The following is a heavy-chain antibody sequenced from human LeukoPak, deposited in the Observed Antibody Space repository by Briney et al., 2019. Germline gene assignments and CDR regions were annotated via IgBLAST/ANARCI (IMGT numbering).Heavy chain of an antibody. CDR3: ARPTVTGEYHYYYMDV. J-gene: IGHJ6*03. D-gene: IGHD4-11*01. Sequence: ASVKVSCKASGGTFSSYAISWVRQAPGQGLEWMGGIIPVFGTANYAQKFQGRVTITADESTSTAYMELSSLRSEDTAVYYCARPTVTGEYHYYYMDVWGKGTTVTVSS. CDR2: IIPVFGTA. V-gene: IGHV1-69*13. CDR1: GGTFSSYA.